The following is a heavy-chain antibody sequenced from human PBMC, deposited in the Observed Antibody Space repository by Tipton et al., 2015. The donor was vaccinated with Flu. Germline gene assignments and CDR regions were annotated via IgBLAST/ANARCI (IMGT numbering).Heavy chain of an antibody. CDR2: IYPGGSNT. D-gene: IGHD6-19*01. V-gene: IGHV5-51*03. CDR1: GYTFTSYW. CDR3: ARRIAVANTGHYFDY. Sequence: QLVQSGAEVKKPGESLKISCKGSGYTFTSYWIVWVRQMPGRGLEWMGIIYPGGSNTRYSPSFQGQVTISADKSIRTAYLQWSSLQAADTAVYYCARRIAVANTGHYFDYWGQGTLVTVSS. J-gene: IGHJ4*02.